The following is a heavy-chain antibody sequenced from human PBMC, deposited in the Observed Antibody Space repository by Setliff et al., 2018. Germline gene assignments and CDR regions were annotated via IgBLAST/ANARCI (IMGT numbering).Heavy chain of an antibody. CDR2: ISTYNGKT. Sequence: ASVKVSCKASGYIFTSYGFSWVRQAPGQGLEWMGWISTYNGKTNYAQKFQGRVTMTTDTSTSTAYMELRSLRSDDTAVYYCVRDAGWQYDDYAGVYFPHWGQGTLVTVSS. J-gene: IGHJ1*01. D-gene: IGHD4-17*01. CDR3: VRDAGWQYDDYAGVYFPH. CDR1: GYIFTSYG. V-gene: IGHV1-18*01.